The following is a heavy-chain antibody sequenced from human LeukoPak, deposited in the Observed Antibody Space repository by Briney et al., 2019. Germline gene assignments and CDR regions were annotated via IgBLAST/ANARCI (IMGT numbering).Heavy chain of an antibody. Sequence: SETLSLTCTVSGGSISSYYWSWIRQPAGKGLEWIGRIYTSGGTNYNPSLKSRVTMSVDTSKNQFSLKLSSVTAADTAVYYCARVSHVVFAFDIWGQGTMVTVSS. D-gene: IGHD2-8*02. V-gene: IGHV4-4*07. CDR1: GGSISSYY. CDR2: IYTSGGT. CDR3: ARVSHVVFAFDI. J-gene: IGHJ3*02.